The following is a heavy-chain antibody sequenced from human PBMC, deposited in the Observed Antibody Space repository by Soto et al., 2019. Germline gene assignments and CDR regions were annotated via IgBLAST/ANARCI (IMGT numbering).Heavy chain of an antibody. V-gene: IGHV3-30-3*01. CDR3: ARGYQEGASNFDWLYYYYGMDV. D-gene: IGHD3-9*01. CDR2: ISYDGSNK. CDR1: GFTFSSYA. J-gene: IGHJ6*02. Sequence: GGSLRLSCAASGFTFSSYAMHWVRQAPGKGLEWVAVISYDGSNKYYADSVKGRFTISRDNSKNTLYLQMNSLRAEDTAVYYCARGYQEGASNFDWLYYYYGMDVWGQGTTVTVSS.